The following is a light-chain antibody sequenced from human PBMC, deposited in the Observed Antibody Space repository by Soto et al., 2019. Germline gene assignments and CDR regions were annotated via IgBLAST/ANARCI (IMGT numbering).Light chain of an antibody. J-gene: IGLJ2*01. Sequence: QSVLTQPPSSSGTPGQRVTISCSGSSSNIGSNYVYWYQQLPGTAPKLLFYRNNQRPSGVPDRFSGSKSGTSTSLAISGLRSEDEADYYCAAWDDSLSGVAFGGGTKLTVL. CDR1: SSNIGSNY. V-gene: IGLV1-47*01. CDR3: AAWDDSLSGVA. CDR2: RNN.